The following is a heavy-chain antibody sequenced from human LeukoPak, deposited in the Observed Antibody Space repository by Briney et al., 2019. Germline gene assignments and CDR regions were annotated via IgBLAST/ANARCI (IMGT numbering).Heavy chain of an antibody. CDR1: GGSFSGYY. CDR3: ARRRIAGKNNWFDP. D-gene: IGHD6-13*01. CDR2: INHSGST. Sequence: SETLSLTCAVYGGSFSGYYWSWIRQPPGKGLEWIGEINHSGSTNYNPSLKSRITISVDTSKNQFSLKLSSVTAADTAVYYCARRRIAGKNNWFDPWGQGTLVTVSS. V-gene: IGHV4-34*01. J-gene: IGHJ5*02.